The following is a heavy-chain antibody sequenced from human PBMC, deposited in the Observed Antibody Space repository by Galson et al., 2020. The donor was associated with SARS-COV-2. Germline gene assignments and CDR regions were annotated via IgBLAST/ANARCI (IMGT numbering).Heavy chain of an antibody. CDR2: IYSGCST. J-gene: IGHJ3*02. D-gene: IGHD6-19*01. Sequence: TGGSLRLSCAASGFTVSSNYMSWVRQAPGKGLEWVSVIYSGCSTYYADSVKGRFTISRHNSKNTLYLQMNSLRAEDTAVYYCARVSSGWTGDANDAFDIWGQGTMVTVSS. CDR1: GFTVSSNY. CDR3: ARVSSGWTGDANDAFDI. V-gene: IGHV3-53*04.